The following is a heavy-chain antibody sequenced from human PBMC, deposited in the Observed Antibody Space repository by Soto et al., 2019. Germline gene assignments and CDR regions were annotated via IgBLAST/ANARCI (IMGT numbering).Heavy chain of an antibody. CDR1: GYTFTSFG. J-gene: IGHJ3*02. V-gene: IGHV1-18*01. D-gene: IGHD2-8*02. CDR2: ISAYNGNT. CDR3: ARERRGETGGFHI. Sequence: QVQLVQSGAEVKKPGASVKVSCKASGYTFTSFGISWVRQAPGQGLEWMGWISAYNGNTNYAENLQGRGTMTTDTSTSTASMELRSLRSEYKDVYFCARERRGETGGFHIWGQGTMVTVSS.